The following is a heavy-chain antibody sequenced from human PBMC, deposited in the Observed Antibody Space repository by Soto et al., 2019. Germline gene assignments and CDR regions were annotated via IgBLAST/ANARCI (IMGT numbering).Heavy chain of an antibody. CDR2: IWYDGSNK. D-gene: IGHD1-26*01. J-gene: IGHJ4*02. Sequence: GGSLRLSCAASGFTFSSYGMHWVRQAPGKGLEWVAVIWYDGSNKYYADSVKGRFTISRDNSKNTLYLQMNSLRAEDTAVYYCARDQFPALVGAGGYWGQGTLVTVSS. CDR1: GFTFSSYG. CDR3: ARDQFPALVGAGGY. V-gene: IGHV3-33*01.